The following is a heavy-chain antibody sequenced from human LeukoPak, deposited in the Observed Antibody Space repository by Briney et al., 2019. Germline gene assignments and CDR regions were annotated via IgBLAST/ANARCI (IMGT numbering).Heavy chain of an antibody. J-gene: IGHJ4*02. CDR3: ARDSSGYSSLDY. D-gene: IGHD3-22*01. V-gene: IGHV4-30-4*01. CDR1: GGSISSGDDY. CDR2: IYYSGST. Sequence: NPSETLSLTCTVSGGSISSGDDYWSWIRQPPGKGLEWIGYIYYSGSTYYNPSLKSRVTISVDTSKNQFSLKLSSVTAADTAVYYCARDSSGYSSLDYWGQGTLGTVSS.